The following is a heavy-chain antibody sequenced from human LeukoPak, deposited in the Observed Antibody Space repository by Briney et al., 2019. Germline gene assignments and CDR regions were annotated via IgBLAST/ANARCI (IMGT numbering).Heavy chain of an antibody. CDR3: ARVGDRSGNGYSH. CDR1: GFTFETYG. CDR2: ISRSGGNT. Sequence: PGGSLRPSCAASGFTFETYGMHWVRQAPGKGLEFVSAISRSGGNTYYANSVKGRFTISRDTSKNTLYLQVGSLRVEDMAVYYCARVGDRSGNGYSHWGQGTLVTVSS. V-gene: IGHV3-64*01. D-gene: IGHD2-2*03. J-gene: IGHJ4*02.